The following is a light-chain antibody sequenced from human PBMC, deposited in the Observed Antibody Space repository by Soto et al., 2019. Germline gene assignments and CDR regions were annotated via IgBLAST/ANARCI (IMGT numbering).Light chain of an antibody. CDR1: SSDIGSYHL. CDR3: CSYAGSNWGYV. J-gene: IGLJ1*01. V-gene: IGLV2-23*02. CDR2: KVS. Sequence: QSVLTQPASVSGSPGESITISCTGTSSDIGSYHLVSWYQHQSGKAPKLIIYKVSQWPSGVCDRFSASKSGNTASLTISVLQVEKEADYYCCSYAGSNWGYVFGTGTRVPVL.